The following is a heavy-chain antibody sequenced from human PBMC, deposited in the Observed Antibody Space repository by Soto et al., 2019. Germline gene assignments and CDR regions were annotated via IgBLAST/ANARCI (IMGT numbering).Heavy chain of an antibody. J-gene: IGHJ5*02. CDR2: MNPNSGNT. CDR3: ARGVEYWQQLESPREFDP. V-gene: IGHV1-8*01. D-gene: IGHD6-13*01. Sequence: ASVKVSCKASGYTFTSYDINWVRQATGQGLEWMGWMNPNSGNTGYAQKFQGRVTMTRNTSISTAYMELSSLRSEDTAVYYCARGVEYWQQLESPREFDPWGQGTLVTVSS. CDR1: GYTFTSYD.